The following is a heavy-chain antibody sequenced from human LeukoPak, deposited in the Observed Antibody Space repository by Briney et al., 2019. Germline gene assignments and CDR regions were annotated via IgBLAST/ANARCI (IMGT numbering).Heavy chain of an antibody. J-gene: IGHJ4*02. V-gene: IGHV3-23*01. CDR1: GFTFSSSG. CDR2: ITGSVVNT. CDR3: AKDYTGSSDN. Sequence: GGSLRLSCAASGFTFSSSGMTWVRQAPGKGLEWVSTITGSVVNTYYADSVKGWFTISRDNSKSMLYLQMNSLRAEDTALYYCAKDYTGSSDNWGQGTLVTVSS. D-gene: IGHD2-15*01.